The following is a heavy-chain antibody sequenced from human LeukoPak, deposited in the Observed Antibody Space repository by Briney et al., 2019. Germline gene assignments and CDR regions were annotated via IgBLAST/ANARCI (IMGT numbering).Heavy chain of an antibody. J-gene: IGHJ4*02. D-gene: IGHD2-2*01. CDR2: INGDGSTT. V-gene: IGHV3-74*01. Sequence: GGSLRLSCAASEFTFSNYWVHWVRQAPGKGLVWLSRINGDGSTTTYADSVKGRFTISTDKAKNTVHLQMNSLSAEDTAVYYCATDGPCERVELDHWGQGALVTVSS. CDR3: ATDGPCERVELDH. CDR1: EFTFSNYW.